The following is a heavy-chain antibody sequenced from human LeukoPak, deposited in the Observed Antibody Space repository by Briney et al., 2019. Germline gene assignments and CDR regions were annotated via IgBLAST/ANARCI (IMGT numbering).Heavy chain of an antibody. D-gene: IGHD5-12*01. V-gene: IGHV4-34*01. Sequence: SETLSLTCAVNGGSFSAYYWSWIRQPPGKGLEWIGEVNYSGSTNYNPSLKTRVTISVDSSKNQFSLKLSCLTAADTAVYYCARGRLRGRSGGTFDYWGQGTLVTVSS. CDR1: GGSFSAYY. CDR3: ARGRLRGRSGGTFDY. CDR2: VNYSGST. J-gene: IGHJ4*02.